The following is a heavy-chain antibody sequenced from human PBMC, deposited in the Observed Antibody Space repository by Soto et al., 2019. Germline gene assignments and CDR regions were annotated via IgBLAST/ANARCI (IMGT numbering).Heavy chain of an antibody. D-gene: IGHD3-10*01. J-gene: IGHJ3*02. V-gene: IGHV3-7*01. CDR1: GFTFSSFW. CDR2: IKPDGSEK. CDR3: ARGDMVRENDAFDI. Sequence: EAQLVESGGGLVQPGGSLRLSCAASGFTFSSFWMNWVRQTPGKGLEWVDHIKPDGSEKYFVDSVRGRFTISRDNAKNSVYLQMNSLRAEDTAVYYCARGDMVRENDAFDIWGQGTMVTVSS.